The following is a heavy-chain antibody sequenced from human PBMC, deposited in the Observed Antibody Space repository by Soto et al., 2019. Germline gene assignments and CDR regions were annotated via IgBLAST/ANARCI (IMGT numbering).Heavy chain of an antibody. V-gene: IGHV3-7*01. CDR2: IKGDGTEE. CDR3: GRDEVRNGVGV. J-gene: IGHJ6*02. CDR1: GFTFSSFW. Sequence: GGSLRLSCVTSGFTFSSFWMSWVRQAPGKGLEWVANIKGDGTEERYVDSAKGRFTISRDNAKNSVYLQMNSLRAEDTALYFCGRDEVRNGVGVWGQGTTVTVYS.